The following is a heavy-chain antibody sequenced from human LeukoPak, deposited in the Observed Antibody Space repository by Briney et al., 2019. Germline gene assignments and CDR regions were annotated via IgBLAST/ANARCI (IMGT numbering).Heavy chain of an antibody. CDR2: IYYSGST. CDR3: ARGGRVAVAANYYYGMDV. D-gene: IGHD6-19*01. Sequence: SETLSLTCTVSGGSISSSSYYWGWIRQPPGKGLEWIGRIYYSGSTYYNPSLKSRVTISVDTSKNQFSLKLSSVTAADTAVYYCARGGRVAVAANYYYGMDVWGQGTTVTVSS. CDR1: GGSISSSSYY. V-gene: IGHV4-39*01. J-gene: IGHJ6*02.